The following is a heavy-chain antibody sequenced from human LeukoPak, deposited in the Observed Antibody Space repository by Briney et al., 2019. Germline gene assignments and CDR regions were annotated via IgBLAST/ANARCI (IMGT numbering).Heavy chain of an antibody. D-gene: IGHD1-26*01. Sequence: GGSLRLSCAASGFTFSNAWMSWVRQAPGKGLEWVGRIKSKTDGGTTDYAAPVKGRFTISRDDSKNTLYLQMSSLKTEDTAVYYCTTDWVVGATRYYYMDVWGKGTTVTVSS. CDR2: IKSKTDGGTT. J-gene: IGHJ6*03. V-gene: IGHV3-15*01. CDR1: GFTFSNAW. CDR3: TTDWVVGATRYYYMDV.